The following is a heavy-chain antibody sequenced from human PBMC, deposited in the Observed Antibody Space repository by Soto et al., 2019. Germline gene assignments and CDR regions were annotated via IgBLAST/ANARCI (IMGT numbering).Heavy chain of an antibody. CDR3: AHRRRGIDGSYSDYFDY. Sequence: QITLKESGPTLVKPTQTLTLTCTFSGFSLSTSGVGVGWIRQPPGKALEWLALIYWDDDKRYSPSLKSRLTITKDTPKNQVVLTMTNRDPVDTATCYCAHRRRGIDGSYSDYFDYWGQGTVVAVAS. J-gene: IGHJ4*02. CDR1: GFSLSTSGVG. CDR2: IYWDDDK. D-gene: IGHD1-26*01. V-gene: IGHV2-5*02.